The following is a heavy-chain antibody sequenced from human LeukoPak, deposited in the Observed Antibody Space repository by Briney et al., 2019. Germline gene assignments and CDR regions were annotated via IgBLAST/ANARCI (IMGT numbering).Heavy chain of an antibody. V-gene: IGHV1-46*01. D-gene: IGHD2-15*01. J-gene: IGHJ4*02. CDR2: INPSGGST. Sequence: ASVKVSCKASGYTFTSYYMHWVRQAPGQGLEWMGIINPSGGSTIYAQKFQGRVTMTRDTSTSTVYMELSSLISGDTAMYYCAREALAATKNFDYWGQGALVTVSS. CDR1: GYTFTSYY. CDR3: AREALAATKNFDY.